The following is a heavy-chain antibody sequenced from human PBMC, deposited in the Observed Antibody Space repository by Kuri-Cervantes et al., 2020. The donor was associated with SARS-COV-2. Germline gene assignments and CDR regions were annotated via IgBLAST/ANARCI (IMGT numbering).Heavy chain of an antibody. CDR3: ARDLLNYYDSSGYGY. Sequence: GESLKISCAASGFTFSDYYMSWIRQAPGKGLEWVSYISSSGSTIYYADSVKGRFTISRDNAKNSLYLQMNSLGAEDTAVYYCARDLLNYYDSSGYGYWGQGTLVTVSS. V-gene: IGHV3-11*01. D-gene: IGHD3-22*01. J-gene: IGHJ4*02. CDR2: ISSSGSTI. CDR1: GFTFSDYY.